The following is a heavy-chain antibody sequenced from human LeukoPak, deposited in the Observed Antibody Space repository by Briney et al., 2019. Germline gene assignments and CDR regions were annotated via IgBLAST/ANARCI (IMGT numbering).Heavy chain of an antibody. V-gene: IGHV4-39*01. J-gene: IGHJ3*02. D-gene: IGHD2-21*02. CDR3: ARRIVVVTATKNAFDI. Sequence: SETLSLTCTVSGGSISSSSYYWGWIRQPPGKGLEWIGSIYYSGSTYYNPSLKSRVTISVDTSKNQFSLKLSSVTAADTAVSYCARRIVVVTATKNAFDIWGQGTMITVSS. CDR2: IYYSGST. CDR1: GGSISSSSYY.